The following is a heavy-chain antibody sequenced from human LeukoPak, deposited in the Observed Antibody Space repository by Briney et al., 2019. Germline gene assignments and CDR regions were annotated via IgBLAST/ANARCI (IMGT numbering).Heavy chain of an antibody. CDR2: INSDGSSI. Sequence: PGGSLRLSCAASGFTFSSHWMHWVRQAPGKGLVWVSRINSDGSSINYADSAKGRFTISRDNAKNTLYLQMNSLRAEDTAVYYCARGSYYYESSSWGQGTLVTVSS. D-gene: IGHD3-22*01. J-gene: IGHJ4*02. V-gene: IGHV3-74*01. CDR1: GFTFSSHW. CDR3: ARGSYYYESSS.